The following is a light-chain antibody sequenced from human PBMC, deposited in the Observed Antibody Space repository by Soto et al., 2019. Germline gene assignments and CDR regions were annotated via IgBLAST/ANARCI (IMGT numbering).Light chain of an antibody. CDR3: AAWADSLFHVL. CDR2: KNN. Sequence: QSVLTQPPSASGAPGQRVSISCSGINSNIGSHDVYWYQQLPGMAPKLLIYKNNQRPSGVPPRFSGSKSGTSASLAISGRRSEDEAADYCAAWADSLFHVLFGGGTKLTVL. CDR1: NSNIGSHD. J-gene: IGLJ2*01. V-gene: IGLV1-47*01.